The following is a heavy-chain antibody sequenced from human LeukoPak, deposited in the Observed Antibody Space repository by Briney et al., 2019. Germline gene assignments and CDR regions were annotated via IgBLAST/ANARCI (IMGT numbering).Heavy chain of an antibody. CDR2: ISSSSSYI. J-gene: IGHJ4*02. CDR1: GFTFSSYS. D-gene: IGHD3-9*01. V-gene: IGHV3-21*01. Sequence: GGSLRLSCAASGFTFSSYSMNWVRQAPGKGLEWVSSISSSSSYIYYADSVKGRFTISRDNAKNSLYLQMNSLRAEDTAVYYCARGLRYFDWLHNGGDYWGQGTLVTVSS. CDR3: ARGLRYFDWLHNGGDY.